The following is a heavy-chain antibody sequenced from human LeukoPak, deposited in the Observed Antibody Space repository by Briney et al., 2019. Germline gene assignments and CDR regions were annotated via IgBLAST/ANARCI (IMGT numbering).Heavy chain of an antibody. CDR2: IYHTGNT. D-gene: IGHD1-26*01. CDR1: GYPISSGYY. V-gene: IGHV4-38-2*02. Sequence: PSETLSLTCAVSGYPISSGYYWGWIRQPPGKGMEWIGSIYHTGNTYYNLSLKSRVTITEGTPKNHFCLKLSSVTAADTAVYDCARDNSGSSFDYWGQGTLVTVSS. J-gene: IGHJ4*02. CDR3: ARDNSGSSFDY.